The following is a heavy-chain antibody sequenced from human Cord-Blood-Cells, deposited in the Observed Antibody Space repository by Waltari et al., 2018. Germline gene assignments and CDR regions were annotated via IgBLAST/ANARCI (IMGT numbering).Heavy chain of an antibody. Sequence: QVQLVQSGAEVKKPGSSVKVSCKASGGTFSSYAISWVRPAPGQGLEWMGRIIPILGISNYAQKFQGRVTITSDKSTSTAYMELSSLRSEDTAVYYCALSIVVVPAAIDYWGQGTLVTVSS. CDR1: GGTFSSYA. D-gene: IGHD2-2*01. CDR2: IIPILGIS. J-gene: IGHJ4*02. V-gene: IGHV1-69*09. CDR3: ALSIVVVPAAIDY.